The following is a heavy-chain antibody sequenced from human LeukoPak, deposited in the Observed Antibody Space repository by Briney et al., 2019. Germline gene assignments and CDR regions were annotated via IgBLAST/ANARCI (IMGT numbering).Heavy chain of an antibody. J-gene: IGHJ3*02. CDR2: ISYDGSNK. V-gene: IGHV3-30-3*01. D-gene: IGHD3-22*01. Sequence: GGSLRLSCSASGSSFSSYAINWVRQAPGKGLEWVAVISYDGSNKYYADSVKGRFTISRDNSKNTLYLQMNSLRAEDTAVYYCARGSTGTPYYYDSSGFGNDAFDIWGQGTMVTVSS. CDR3: ARGSTGTPYYYDSSGFGNDAFDI. CDR1: GSSFSSYA.